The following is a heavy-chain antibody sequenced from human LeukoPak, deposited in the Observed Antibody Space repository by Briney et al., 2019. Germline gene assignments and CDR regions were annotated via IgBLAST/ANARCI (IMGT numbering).Heavy chain of an antibody. CDR1: GYTFTGYY. J-gene: IGHJ5*02. Sequence: SVQVSCKASGYTFTGYYIHWVRQAPGQGLEWMGGLNPDTGSTNYAQKFQARVIMTRDTSINTAYMELRRLRYDDTAMYFCARESFSGSGGLNWFAPWGQGTLVTVSA. CDR3: ARESFSGSGGLNWFAP. D-gene: IGHD3-10*01. CDR2: LNPDTGST. V-gene: IGHV1-2*02.